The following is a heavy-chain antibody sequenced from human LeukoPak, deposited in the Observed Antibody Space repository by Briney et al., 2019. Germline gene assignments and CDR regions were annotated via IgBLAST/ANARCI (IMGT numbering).Heavy chain of an antibody. J-gene: IGHJ6*03. CDR2: VYSGGIT. D-gene: IGHD6-6*01. CDR3: AKDGLTSKDSYYYMDV. CDR1: GFTVSSNS. Sequence: GGSLRLSCAASGFTVSSNSMSWVRQAPGKGLEWVSGVYSGGITYHADSVRGRFTVSRHNYKNTLYLQMNSLRAEDTAVYYCAKDGLTSKDSYYYMDVWGKGTTVTVSS. V-gene: IGHV3-53*01.